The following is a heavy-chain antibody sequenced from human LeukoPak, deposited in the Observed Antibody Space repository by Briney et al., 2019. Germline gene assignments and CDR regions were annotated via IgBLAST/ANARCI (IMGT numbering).Heavy chain of an antibody. CDR3: ARGGPYCSSTSCYSGAFDI. V-gene: IGHV1-69*05. CDR2: IIPIFGTA. J-gene: IGHJ3*02. CDR1: GGTFISYA. D-gene: IGHD2-2*01. Sequence: ASVKVSFKASGGTFISYAISWVRQAPGQGLEWMGGIIPIFGTANYAQKFQGRVTITTDESTSTAYMELSSLRSEDTAVYYCARGGPYCSSTSCYSGAFDIWGQGTMVTVSS.